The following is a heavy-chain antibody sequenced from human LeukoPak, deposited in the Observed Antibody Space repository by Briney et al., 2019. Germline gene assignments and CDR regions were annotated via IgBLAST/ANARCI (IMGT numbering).Heavy chain of an antibody. Sequence: GSLRLSCAASGFTFSSYSLNWVRQAPGKGLEWVSFISSSSSYIYYADSVKGRFTISRDNAKNSLYLQMNSLRAEDTAVYYCARGYSSSWYVFDYWGQGTLVTVSS. CDR1: GFTFSSYS. D-gene: IGHD6-13*01. V-gene: IGHV3-21*01. J-gene: IGHJ4*02. CDR3: ARGYSSSWYVFDY. CDR2: ISSSSSYI.